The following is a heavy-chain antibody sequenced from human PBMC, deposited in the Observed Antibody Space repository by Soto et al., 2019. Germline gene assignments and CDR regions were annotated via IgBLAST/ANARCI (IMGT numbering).Heavy chain of an antibody. CDR2: ISSSGSTI. J-gene: IGHJ4*02. D-gene: IGHD6-13*01. V-gene: IGHV3-11*01. CDR3: ARDHFGYSSSWQTPELDY. Sequence: PGGSLRLSCAASGFTFSDYYMSWIRQAPGKGLEWVSYISSSGSTIYYADSVKGRFTISRDNAKNSLYLQMNSLRAEDTAVYYCARDHFGYSSSWQTPELDYWGQGTLVTVSS. CDR1: GFTFSDYY.